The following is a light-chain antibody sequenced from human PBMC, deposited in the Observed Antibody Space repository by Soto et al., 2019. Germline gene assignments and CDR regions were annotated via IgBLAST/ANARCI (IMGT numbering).Light chain of an antibody. J-gene: IGLJ2*01. Sequence: QSALTQPASVSGSPGQSITISCTGISSGVGGYHYVSWYQQHPGKAPKLMIYDVTARPSGVSNRFSGSKSGNTASLTISGLQGEDEAYYYCSSSTSSSTVVFGGGTKVTV. V-gene: IGLV2-14*03. CDR3: SSSTSSSTVV. CDR2: DVT. CDR1: SSGVGGYHY.